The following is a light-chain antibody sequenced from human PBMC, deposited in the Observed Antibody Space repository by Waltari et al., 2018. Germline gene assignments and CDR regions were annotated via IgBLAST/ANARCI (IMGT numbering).Light chain of an antibody. CDR3: QQYDTFMWT. CDR2: KAS. J-gene: IGKJ1*01. V-gene: IGKV1-5*03. CDR1: QSISGW. Sequence: DIQMTQSPSTLSASVGDRVTITCRASQSISGWLAWYQQKQGKAPKLLIYKASTLESGVPSRFSGSGSGTEFTRTINSLQPDDFATYYCQQYDTFMWTFGQGTKVDI.